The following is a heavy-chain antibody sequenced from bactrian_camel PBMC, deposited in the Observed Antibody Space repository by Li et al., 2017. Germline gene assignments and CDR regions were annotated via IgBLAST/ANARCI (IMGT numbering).Heavy chain of an antibody. J-gene: IGHJ4*01. V-gene: IGHV3S57*01. Sequence: HVQLVESGGGSVQAGGSLRLSCAASTGTFRSACMGWIRQVSGKEREGVASIDSDGETTYADSVKGRFTISRDNAKETLYLQMNSLKTEDTAVYYCALGSSDQSTMTARGQGTQVTVS. CDR1: TGTFRSAC. CDR2: IDSDGET. D-gene: IGHD2*01.